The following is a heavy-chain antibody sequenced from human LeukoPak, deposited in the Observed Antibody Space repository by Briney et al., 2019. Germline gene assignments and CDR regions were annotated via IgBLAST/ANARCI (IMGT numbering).Heavy chain of an antibody. J-gene: IGHJ4*02. Sequence: PSETPSLTCTVSGGSISSSSYYRGCIRQPPGKGLEWIGSIYYSGSTYYNPSLKSRVTISVDTSKNQFSLKLSSVTAADTAVYYCAAPSGEGATGYWGQGTLVTVSS. D-gene: IGHD1-26*01. CDR2: IYYSGST. CDR1: GGSISSSSYY. V-gene: IGHV4-39*05. CDR3: AAPSGEGATGY.